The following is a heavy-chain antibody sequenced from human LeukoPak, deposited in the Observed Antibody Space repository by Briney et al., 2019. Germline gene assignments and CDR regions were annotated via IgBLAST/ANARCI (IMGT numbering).Heavy chain of an antibody. CDR2: INPNSGGT. Sequence: GASVKVSCKASGYTFTGYYMHWVRQAPGQGLEWMGWINPNSGGTNYAQKFQGRVTMTRDTSISTAYMELNRPRSDDTAVYYCARDRDYGSGIFDYWGQGTLVTVSS. V-gene: IGHV1-2*02. D-gene: IGHD3-10*01. J-gene: IGHJ4*02. CDR3: ARDRDYGSGIFDY. CDR1: GYTFTGYY.